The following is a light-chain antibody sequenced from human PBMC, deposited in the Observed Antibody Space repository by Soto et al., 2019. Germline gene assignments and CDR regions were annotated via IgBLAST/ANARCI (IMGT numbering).Light chain of an antibody. Sequence: QSVLTQPPSVSGAPGQRVTISCTGSSSNIGAVYDVQWYQHLPGRAPKRLIFGNLNRPSGVPDRFSGSKSGSSASLAITGLQAEDEADYSCPSHVSGLSRPVVGTGTKVTV. CDR3: PSHVSGLSRPV. J-gene: IGLJ1*01. V-gene: IGLV1-40*01. CDR1: SSNIGAVYD. CDR2: GNL.